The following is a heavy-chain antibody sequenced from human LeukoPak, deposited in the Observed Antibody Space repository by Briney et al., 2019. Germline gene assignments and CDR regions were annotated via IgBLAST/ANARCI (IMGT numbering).Heavy chain of an antibody. CDR1: GGPFSGYY. Sequence: SETLSLTCAVYGGPFSGYYWSWIRQPPGKGLEWIGEINHSGSTNYNPSLKSRVTISVDTSKNQFSLKLSSVTAADTAVYYCASGSVVVAANRYNWFDPWGQGTLVTVSS. CDR3: ASGSVVVAANRYNWFDP. CDR2: INHSGST. J-gene: IGHJ5*02. D-gene: IGHD2-15*01. V-gene: IGHV4-34*01.